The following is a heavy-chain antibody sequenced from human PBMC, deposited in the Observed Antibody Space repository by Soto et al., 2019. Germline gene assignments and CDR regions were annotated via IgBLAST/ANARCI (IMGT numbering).Heavy chain of an antibody. D-gene: IGHD1-1*01. CDR1: GAAFSNYT. CDR3: ASGKSQMSQDRMGFYYYMDV. Sequence: QVQLVQSGADVKKPGSSAKISCTASGAAFSNYTFTWVRRAPGQGLEWVGRVIPLLDASNYAEKFQDRVTISAVSYTSTVYMELSGLRSEDSAIYYCASGKSQMSQDRMGFYYYMDVWGKGTTVTVSS. V-gene: IGHV1-69*08. J-gene: IGHJ6*03. CDR2: VIPLLDAS.